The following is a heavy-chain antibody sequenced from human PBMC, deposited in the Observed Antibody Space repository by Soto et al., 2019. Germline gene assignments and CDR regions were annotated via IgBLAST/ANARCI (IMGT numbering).Heavy chain of an antibody. D-gene: IGHD6-13*01. CDR2: ISGSGGST. CDR3: ANKGGPDSSSWFSRGSMDV. J-gene: IGHJ6*02. V-gene: IGHV3-23*01. CDR1: GFTFSSYA. Sequence: GGSLRLSCAASGFTFSSYAMSWVRQAPGKGLEWVSAISGSGGSTYYADSVKGRFTISRDNSKNTLYLQMNSLRAEDTAVYYCANKGGPDSSSWFSRGSMDVWGQGTTVTVSS.